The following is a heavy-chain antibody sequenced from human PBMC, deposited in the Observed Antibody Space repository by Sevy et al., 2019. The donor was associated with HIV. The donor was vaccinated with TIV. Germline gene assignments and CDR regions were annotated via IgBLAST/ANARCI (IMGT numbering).Heavy chain of an antibody. J-gene: IGHJ3*02. D-gene: IGHD3-22*01. Sequence: GGSLRLSCAASGITFNNYAMNWVRQAPGKGLDWVSTIFGSGGTTYYADSVKGRFTISRDNSKNTLYLQMNSLRTEDTTLYYCAGGRFDSSGSFDAFDMWGQGIMVTVSS. CDR1: GITFNNYA. V-gene: IGHV3-23*01. CDR2: IFGSGGTT. CDR3: AGGRFDSSGSFDAFDM.